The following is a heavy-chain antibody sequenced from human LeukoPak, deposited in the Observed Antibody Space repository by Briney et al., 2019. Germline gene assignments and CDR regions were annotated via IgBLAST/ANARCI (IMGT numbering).Heavy chain of an antibody. CDR1: GYTFTDYY. J-gene: IGHJ4*02. V-gene: IGHV1-2*02. CDR2: IHPNTGAT. CDR3: ARDMGRYSGYDYDY. D-gene: IGHD5-12*01. Sequence: WASVKVSCKASGYTFTDYYLHWVRQAPGQGLEWVGWIHPNTGATHHAQKFQGRLTMTRDTSISTVYMELTRLRSDDTAVYYCARDMGRYSGYDYDYWGQGTLVTASS.